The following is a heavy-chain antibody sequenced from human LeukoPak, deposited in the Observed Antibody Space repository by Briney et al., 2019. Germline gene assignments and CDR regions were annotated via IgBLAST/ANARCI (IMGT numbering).Heavy chain of an antibody. CDR1: GFALTTYN. V-gene: IGHV1-18*01. CDR2: VTAFNENT. Sequence: GASVKVSCTASGFALTTYNIVWLRQAPGQGLEWVGWVTAFNENTHYSRKVQGRVTMTRDMSTSTDYMELSSLRSEDTAVYYCARDRATVVTGGLDYWGQGTLVTVSS. J-gene: IGHJ4*02. D-gene: IGHD4-23*01. CDR3: ARDRATVVTGGLDY.